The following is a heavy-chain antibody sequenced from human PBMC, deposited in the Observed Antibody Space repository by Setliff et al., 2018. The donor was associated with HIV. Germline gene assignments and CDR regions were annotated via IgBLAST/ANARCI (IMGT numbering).Heavy chain of an antibody. CDR1: RYSFTNYW. D-gene: IGHD3-10*01. V-gene: IGHV5-51*01. CDR2: IWPDDSDT. CDR3: ALLRGYYYGSGSYFLGYMDV. Sequence: GESLKISCKGSRYSFTNYWVGWVRQMPANGLEWMGLIWPDDSDTIYSPSFQGLVTISADKSISTAYLQWSSLKASDTAIYYCALLRGYYYGSGSYFLGYMDVWGKGTTVTVSS. J-gene: IGHJ6*03.